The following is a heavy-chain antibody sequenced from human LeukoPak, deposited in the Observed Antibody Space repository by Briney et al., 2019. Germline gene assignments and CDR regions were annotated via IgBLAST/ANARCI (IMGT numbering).Heavy chain of an antibody. J-gene: IGHJ4*02. CDR1: GFTFSGYA. CDR2: ISGSGGST. V-gene: IGHV3-23*01. D-gene: IGHD3-3*01. Sequence: GGSLRLSCAASGFTFSGYAMSWVRQAPEKGLEWVSAISGSGGSTYYADSVKGRFTISRDNSKNTLYLQMNSLRAEDTAVYYCAKESMYYDFWSGYYASFDYWGQGTLVTVSS. CDR3: AKESMYYDFWSGYYASFDY.